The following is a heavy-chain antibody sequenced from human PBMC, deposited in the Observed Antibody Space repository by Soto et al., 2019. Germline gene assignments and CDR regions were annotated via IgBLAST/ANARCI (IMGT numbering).Heavy chain of an antibody. V-gene: IGHV3-21*01. CDR2: ISSSSSYI. J-gene: IGHJ3*02. CDR3: ASPVLRFLEDAFDI. D-gene: IGHD3-3*01. Sequence: GGSLRLSCAASGFTFSSYSMNWVRQAPGKGLEWVSSISSSSSYIYYADSAKGRFTISRDNAKNSLYLQMNSLRAEDTAVYYCASPVLRFLEDAFDIWGQGTMVTVSS. CDR1: GFTFSSYS.